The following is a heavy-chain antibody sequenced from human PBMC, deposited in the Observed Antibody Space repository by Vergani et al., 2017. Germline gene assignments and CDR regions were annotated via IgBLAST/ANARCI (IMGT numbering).Heavy chain of an antibody. V-gene: IGHV5-51*01. D-gene: IGHD1-26*01. CDR1: GYSFTSYW. CDR3: ARGRGSYHGYFDY. CDR2: IYPGDSDT. Sequence: EVPLVPSGAEVKKPGESLTISCKGSGYSFTSYWIGWVRQMPGKGLEWMGIIYPGDSDTRYSPSFQGQVTISADKSSSTAYLQWSSLKAADTAMYYCARGRGSYHGYFDYWGQGTLVTVSS. J-gene: IGHJ4*02.